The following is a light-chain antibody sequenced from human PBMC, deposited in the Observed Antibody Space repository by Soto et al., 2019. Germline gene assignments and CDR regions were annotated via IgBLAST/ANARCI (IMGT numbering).Light chain of an antibody. V-gene: IGLV2-14*01. J-gene: IGLJ1*01. CDR3: ISYTTSSTYV. Sequence: QSALTQPASVSGSPGQSITIPCTETSSDVGGYDYVSWYQQRPGKAPKFIIYHVSNRPSGVSYRFSGSKSGNTASLTIFGLQAEGEADYYCISYTTSSTYVFGTGTKVTVL. CDR2: HVS. CDR1: SSDVGGYDY.